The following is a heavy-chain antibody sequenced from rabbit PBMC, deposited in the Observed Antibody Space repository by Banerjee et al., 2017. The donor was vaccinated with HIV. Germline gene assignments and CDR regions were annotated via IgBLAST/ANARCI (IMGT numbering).Heavy chain of an antibody. J-gene: IGHJ6*01. CDR1: GFDFSSYG. CDR3: ARAYAGSSGYLIYGMDL. CDR2: IYAGGGST. D-gene: IGHD1-1*01. Sequence: QEQLVESGGDLVQPGGSLKLSCKASGFDFSSYGVSWVRQAPGKGLEWIACIYAGGGSTYYASWAKGRFTFSKTSSTTVTLQMTSLTAADTATYFCARAYAGSSGYLIYGMDLWGPGTLVTVS. V-gene: IGHV1S45*01.